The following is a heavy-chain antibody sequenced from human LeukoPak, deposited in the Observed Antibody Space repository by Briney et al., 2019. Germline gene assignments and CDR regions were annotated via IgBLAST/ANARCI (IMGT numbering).Heavy chain of an antibody. V-gene: IGHV4-4*09. Sequence: SATLSLTCTVSGGSISSYYWSWIRQPPGKGLEWIGYIYTSGSTNYNPSLKSRVTISVDTSKNQFSLKLSSVTAADTAVYYCARDYSNWFDPWGQGTLVTVSS. CDR1: GGSISSYY. D-gene: IGHD4-11*01. CDR3: ARDYSNWFDP. J-gene: IGHJ5*02. CDR2: IYTSGST.